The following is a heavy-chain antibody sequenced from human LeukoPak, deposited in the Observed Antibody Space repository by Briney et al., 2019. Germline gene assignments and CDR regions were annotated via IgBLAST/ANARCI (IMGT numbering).Heavy chain of an antibody. CDR3: AKISDEFDY. Sequence: PGRSLRLSCAASGFTFSSYGMHWVRQAPGKGLEWVAVISYDGSNKYYADSVKGRFTISRDNSKNTLYLQMNSLRAEDTAVYYCAKISDEFDYWGQGTLVTVSS. J-gene: IGHJ4*02. CDR1: GFTFSSYG. V-gene: IGHV3-30*18. D-gene: IGHD1-26*01. CDR2: ISYDGSNK.